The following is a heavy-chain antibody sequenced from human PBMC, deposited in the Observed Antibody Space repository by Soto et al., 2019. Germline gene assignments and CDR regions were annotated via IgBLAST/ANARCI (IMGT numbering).Heavy chain of an antibody. CDR3: ARGGYDFWSGYYH. CDR2: ISYDGSNK. CDR1: GFTFSSYA. D-gene: IGHD3-3*01. V-gene: IGHV3-30-3*01. J-gene: IGHJ5*02. Sequence: QTGGSLRLSCAASGFTFSSYAMHWVRQAPGKGLEWVAVISYDGSNKYYADSVKGRFTISRDNSKNTLYLQMNSLRAEDTAVYYCARGGYDFWSGYYHWGQGTLVTVSS.